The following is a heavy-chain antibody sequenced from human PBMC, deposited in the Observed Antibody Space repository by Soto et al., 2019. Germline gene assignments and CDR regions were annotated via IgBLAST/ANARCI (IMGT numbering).Heavy chain of an antibody. CDR1: GFTFSSYG. J-gene: IGHJ4*02. CDR3: ATDMAAVAGPIDY. D-gene: IGHD6-19*01. V-gene: IGHV3-30*03. Sequence: QVQLVESGGGVVQPGRSLRLSCAASGFTFSSYGMNWVRQAPGKGLEWVAVILYDGSNKYYADSVKGRFTISRDNSKNTLYLQMNSLRAEDTAVYYCATDMAAVAGPIDYWGQGTLVTVSS. CDR2: ILYDGSNK.